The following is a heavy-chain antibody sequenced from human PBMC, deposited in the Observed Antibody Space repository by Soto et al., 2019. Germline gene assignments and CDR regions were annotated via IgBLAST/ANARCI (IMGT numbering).Heavy chain of an antibody. Sequence: GGSLRLSCAASGFTFSSYSMNWVRQAPGKGLEWVSSISSSSSYIYYADSVKGRFTISRDNAKYSLYLQMNSLRAEDTAVYYCARGGVDWHQSPPFDPWGQGTLVTVSS. D-gene: IGHD3-9*01. CDR1: GFTFSSYS. J-gene: IGHJ5*02. V-gene: IGHV3-21*01. CDR2: ISSSSSYI. CDR3: ARGGVDWHQSPPFDP.